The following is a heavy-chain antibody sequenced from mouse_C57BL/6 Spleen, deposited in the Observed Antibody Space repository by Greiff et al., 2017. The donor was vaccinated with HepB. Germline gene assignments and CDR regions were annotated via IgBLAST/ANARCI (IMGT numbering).Heavy chain of an antibody. V-gene: IGHV2-6*01. J-gene: IGHJ3*01. D-gene: IGHD3-1*01. CDR3: ARRELGAFAY. CDR1: GFSLTSYG. CDR2: IWGVGST. Sequence: VKVVESGPGLVAPSQSLSITCTVSGFSLTSYGVDWVRQSPGKGLEWLGVIWGVGSTNYNSALKSRLSISKDNSKSQVFLKMNSLQTDDTAMYYCARRELGAFAYWGQGTLVTVSA.